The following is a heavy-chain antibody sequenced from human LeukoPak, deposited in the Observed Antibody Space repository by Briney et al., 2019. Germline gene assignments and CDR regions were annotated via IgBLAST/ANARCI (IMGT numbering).Heavy chain of an antibody. J-gene: IGHJ3*02. Sequence: SADNGNTNYAQKFQGRVTMTTDTSTSTVYMGLRSLRSDDTAVYYCARVQSSSWGYAFDIWGQGTMVTVSS. D-gene: IGHD6-13*01. V-gene: IGHV1-18*01. CDR2: SADNGNT. CDR3: ARVQSSSWGYAFDI.